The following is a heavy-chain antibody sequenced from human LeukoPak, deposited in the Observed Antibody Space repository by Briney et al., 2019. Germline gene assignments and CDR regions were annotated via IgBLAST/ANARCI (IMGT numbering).Heavy chain of an antibody. J-gene: IGHJ4*02. CDR1: GGTFSSYA. V-gene: IGHV1-69*04. Sequence: SVKVSCKASGGTFSSYAISWVRQAPGQGLEWMGRIIPILGIANYAQKFQGRVAITADKSTSTAYMELSSLRSEDTAVYYCASGVRGFSSGWYDPPGYWGQGTLVTVSS. CDR2: IIPILGIA. D-gene: IGHD6-19*01. CDR3: ASGVRGFSSGWYDPPGY.